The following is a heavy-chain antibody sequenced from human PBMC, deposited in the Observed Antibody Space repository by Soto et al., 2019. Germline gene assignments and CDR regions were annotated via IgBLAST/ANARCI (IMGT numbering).Heavy chain of an antibody. Sequence: SETLSLTCAVSGGSISSSNWWSWVRQPPGKGLEWIGEIYHSGSTNYNPSLKSRVTISVDKSKNQFSLKLSSVTAADTAVYYCARVGGYCISTSCYSHYCGMDVWGQGTTVTVSS. CDR1: GGSISSSNW. D-gene: IGHD2-2*02. CDR2: IYHSGST. J-gene: IGHJ6*02. V-gene: IGHV4-4*02. CDR3: ARVGGYCISTSCYSHYCGMDV.